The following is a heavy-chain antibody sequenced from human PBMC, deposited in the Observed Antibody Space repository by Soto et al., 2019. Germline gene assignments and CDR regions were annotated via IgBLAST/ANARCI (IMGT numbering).Heavy chain of an antibody. CDR2: IIPILRTA. V-gene: IGHV1-69*11. CDR1: GDTFSSYG. CDR3: AGALVATDAFDY. Sequence: QVQVEQSGAEVKKPGSSVKVSCKASGDTFSSYGFTWVRQAPGQGLEWMGGIIPILRTANYAQKFQGRVTITADDSTSTAYMELSSLRSEDTAVYYCAGALVATDAFDYWGQGILVTVSS. D-gene: IGHD5-12*01. J-gene: IGHJ4*02.